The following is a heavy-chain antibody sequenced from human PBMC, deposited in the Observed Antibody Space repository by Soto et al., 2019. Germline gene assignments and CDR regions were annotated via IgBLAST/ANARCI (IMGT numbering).Heavy chain of an antibody. D-gene: IGHD3-22*01. CDR3: ARDSRYYDSSSHNPTSMDV. Sequence: ASVKVSCKASGYTFTSYYMHWVRQAPGQGLEWMGIINPSGGSTSYAQKFQGRVTMTRDTSTSTVYMELSSLRSEDTAVYYCARDSRYYDSSSHNPTSMDVWGPGTTVTVSS. CDR2: INPSGGST. J-gene: IGHJ6*02. V-gene: IGHV1-46*01. CDR1: GYTFTSYY.